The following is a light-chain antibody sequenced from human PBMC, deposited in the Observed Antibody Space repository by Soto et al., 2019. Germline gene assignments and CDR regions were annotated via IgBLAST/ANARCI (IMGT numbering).Light chain of an antibody. CDR3: QHYGGSLYT. CDR2: GAS. Sequence: EIVLTQSPGTLSLSPGERATLSCRASQSVSSNYLTWYQQKPGQAPRLLIYGASSRATGIPDRFSGSRSGTDFTLTISGLEPEDFAVYYCQHYGGSLYTFGQGTKLEIK. V-gene: IGKV3-20*01. J-gene: IGKJ2*01. CDR1: QSVSSNY.